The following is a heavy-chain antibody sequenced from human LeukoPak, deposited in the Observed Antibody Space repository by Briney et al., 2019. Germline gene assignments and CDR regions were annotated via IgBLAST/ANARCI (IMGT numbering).Heavy chain of an antibody. CDR1: GFTFSSYW. CDR2: IKSDGST. CDR3: AREIYSGYDRGDYFDY. V-gene: IGHV3-74*01. D-gene: IGHD5-12*01. Sequence: GGSLRLSCAASGFTFSSYWMHWVRQAPGKGLVWVSRIKSDGSTNYADSVKGRFTISRDNAKNTLSLQMNSLRAEDTGVYYCAREIYSGYDRGDYFDYWGQGTLVTVSS. J-gene: IGHJ4*02.